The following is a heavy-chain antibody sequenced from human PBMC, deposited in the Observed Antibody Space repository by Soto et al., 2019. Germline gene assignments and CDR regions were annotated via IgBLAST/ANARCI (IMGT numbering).Heavy chain of an antibody. Sequence: QVQLVESGGGVVQPGRSLRLSCAASGFTFSNYGMHWVRQAPGKGLEWVAIISYDGDNEYYADYVRGRFTISRDNSKNTLYLQTSSLRHEDTAVYYCAKDGGPVYCNSPGCSAKHFGYWGQGTLVTVSS. CDR2: ISYDGDNE. V-gene: IGHV3-30*18. CDR3: AKDGGPVYCNSPGCSAKHFGY. CDR1: GFTFSNYG. J-gene: IGHJ4*02. D-gene: IGHD2-2*01.